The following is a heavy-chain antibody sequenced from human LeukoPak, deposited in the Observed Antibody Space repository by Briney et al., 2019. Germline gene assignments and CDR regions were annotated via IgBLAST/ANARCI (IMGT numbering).Heavy chain of an antibody. CDR3: AKAMIVVVIENFFDY. CDR2: IRYDGSNK. J-gene: IGHJ4*02. Sequence: PGGSLRLSCAASGFTFSSYGMHWVRQAPGKGLEWVAFIRYDGSNKNYADSVKGRFTISRDNSKNTLYLQMNNLRAEDTAVYYCAKAMIVVVIENFFDYWGQGTPVTVSS. CDR1: GFTFSSYG. D-gene: IGHD3-22*01. V-gene: IGHV3-30*02.